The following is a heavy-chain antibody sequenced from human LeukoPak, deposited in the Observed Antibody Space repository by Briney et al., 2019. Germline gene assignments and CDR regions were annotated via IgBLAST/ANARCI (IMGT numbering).Heavy chain of an antibody. CDR3: ARDLSGFAHYDPQLDP. V-gene: IGHV1-2*04. Sequence: GASVKVSCKASGYTFTGYYMHWVRQAPGQGLEWMGWINPNSGGTNYAQKFQGWVTMTRDTSISTAYVELSRLRSDDTAVYYCARDLSGFAHYDPQLDPWGQGTLVTVSS. CDR1: GYTFTGYY. CDR2: INPNSGGT. D-gene: IGHD3-3*01. J-gene: IGHJ5*02.